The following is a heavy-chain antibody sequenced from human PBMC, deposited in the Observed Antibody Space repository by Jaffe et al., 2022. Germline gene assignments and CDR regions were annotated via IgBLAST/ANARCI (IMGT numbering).Heavy chain of an antibody. CDR1: GYSISSGYY. D-gene: IGHD3-10*01. CDR3: ARGTFWFGELVDPRWYFDL. J-gene: IGHJ2*01. V-gene: IGHV4-38-2*01. Sequence: QVQLQESGPGLVKPSETLSLTCAVSGYSISSGYYWGWIRQPPGKGLEWIGSIYHSGSTYYNPSLKSRVTISVDTSKNQFSLKLSSVTAADTAVYYCARGTFWFGELVDPRWYFDLWGRGTLVTVSS. CDR2: IYHSGST.